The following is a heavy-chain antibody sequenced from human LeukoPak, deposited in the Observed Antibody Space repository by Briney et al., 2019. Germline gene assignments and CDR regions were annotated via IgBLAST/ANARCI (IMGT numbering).Heavy chain of an antibody. CDR3: ARDFLLQSEGLFDY. D-gene: IGHD4-11*01. V-gene: IGHV4-4*07. CDR1: GGSISSYY. J-gene: IGHJ4*02. CDR2: FYISGSS. Sequence: ASETLSLTCTVSGGSISSYYWSWIRQPAGKGLEWIGRFYISGSSNYNPSLKSRVTMSVDTSKNQFSLRLNSVTAADTAVYYCARDFLLQSEGLFDYWGQGTLVTVSS.